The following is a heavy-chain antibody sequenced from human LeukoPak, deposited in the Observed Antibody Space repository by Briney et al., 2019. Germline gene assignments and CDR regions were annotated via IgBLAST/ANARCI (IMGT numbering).Heavy chain of an antibody. D-gene: IGHD1-26*01. Sequence: GGSLRLSCAASGFTFSSYSMNWVRQAPGKGLEWVSSISSSSSYIYYADSVKGRFTISRDNAKNSLYLQMNSLRAEDTALYYCARIRLGGSYYADGFDIWGQGTMVTVSS. CDR2: ISSSSSYI. J-gene: IGHJ3*02. V-gene: IGHV3-21*04. CDR1: GFTFSSYS. CDR3: ARIRLGGSYYADGFDI.